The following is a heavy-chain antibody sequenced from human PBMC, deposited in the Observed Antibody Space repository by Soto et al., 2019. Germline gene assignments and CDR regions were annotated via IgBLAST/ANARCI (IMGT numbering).Heavy chain of an antibody. J-gene: IGHJ6*02. CDR2: INPNSGGT. V-gene: IGHV1-2*02. CDR1: GYTFTGYY. D-gene: IGHD5-18*01. CDR3: ARDLRIQLWPEDFLYYYCGMDV. Sequence: ASVKVSCKASGYTFTGYYMHWVRQAPGQGLEWMGWINPNSGGTNYAQKFQGRVTMTRDTSISTAYMELSRLRSDDTAVYYCARDLRIQLWPEDFLYYYCGMDVWGQGTTVTVSS.